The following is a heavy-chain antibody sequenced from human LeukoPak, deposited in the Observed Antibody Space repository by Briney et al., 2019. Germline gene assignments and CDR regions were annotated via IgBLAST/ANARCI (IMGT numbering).Heavy chain of an antibody. J-gene: IGHJ4*02. CDR3: ARTVVVVPAAIPFDY. V-gene: IGHV1-69*13. Sequence: GASVKVSCKASGYTFTSYAISWVRQAPGQGLEWMGGIIPIFGTANYAQKFQGRVTITADESTSTAYMELSSLRSEDTAVYYCARTVVVVPAAIPFDYWGQGTLVTVSS. D-gene: IGHD2-2*02. CDR2: IIPIFGTA. CDR1: GYTFTSYA.